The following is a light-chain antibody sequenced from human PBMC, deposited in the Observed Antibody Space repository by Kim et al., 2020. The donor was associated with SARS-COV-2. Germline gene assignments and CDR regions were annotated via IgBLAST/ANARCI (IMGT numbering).Light chain of an antibody. CDR2: GAS. Sequence: LSPGERATLSCMASQSVSSSYLAWYQLKPGQAPRLLTYGASSRDTGIPDRFSGSGSGTDFTLTISRLEPEDFAVYYCQQYGYSLSFGGGTKVDIK. CDR1: QSVSSSY. J-gene: IGKJ4*01. CDR3: QQYGYSLS. V-gene: IGKV3-20*01.